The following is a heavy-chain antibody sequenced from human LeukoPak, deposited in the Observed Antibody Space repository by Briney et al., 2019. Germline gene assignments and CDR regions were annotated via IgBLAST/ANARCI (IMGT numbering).Heavy chain of an antibody. CDR2: ISSNGDST. CDR1: GFSFSSYA. J-gene: IGHJ4*02. CDR3: VKDRYVDY. D-gene: IGHD3-16*01. V-gene: IGHV3-64D*09. Sequence: PGGSLRLSCSVSGFSFSSYAMHCVRQAPGKGLEYVSSISSNGDSTYYADSVKGRFTISRDNSKNTLFLQMSSLRAEDTAVYYCVKDRYVDYWGQGTLVTVSS.